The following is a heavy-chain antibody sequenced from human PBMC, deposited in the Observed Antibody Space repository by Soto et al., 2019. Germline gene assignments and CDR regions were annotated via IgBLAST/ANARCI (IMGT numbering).Heavy chain of an antibody. Sequence: QVQLVESGGGLVKPGGSLRLSCAASGFTFSDYYMSWIRQAPGKGLEWLSYISSSSSYINYADSVKGRFTISRDNAKNSLYLQMSRLRAEDTAVYYCARAGPGSSGWYVDSWGQGTLVTVSS. CDR1: GFTFSDYY. CDR2: ISSSSSYI. D-gene: IGHD6-25*01. J-gene: IGHJ4*02. CDR3: ARAGPGSSGWYVDS. V-gene: IGHV3-11*05.